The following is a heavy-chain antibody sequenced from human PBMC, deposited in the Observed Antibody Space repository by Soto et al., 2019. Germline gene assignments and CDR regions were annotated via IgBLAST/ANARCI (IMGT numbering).Heavy chain of an antibody. CDR2: INHLETT. CDR3: ARGGGSDSFDY. D-gene: IGHD1-26*01. J-gene: IGHJ4*02. Sequence: SETLSLTCTVSGASITFGGYSWIWIRQTPGKGLEWIGYINHLETTFYNPSFESRLTLSIDRAKNQFSLKLHSMSAADRAVYFCARGGGSDSFDYWGQGILVTVSS. CDR1: GASITFGGYS. V-gene: IGHV4-30-2*01.